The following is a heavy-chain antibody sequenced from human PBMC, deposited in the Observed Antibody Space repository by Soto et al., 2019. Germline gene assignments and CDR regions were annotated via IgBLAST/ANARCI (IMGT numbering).Heavy chain of an antibody. D-gene: IGHD1-1*01. J-gene: IGHJ6*02. Sequence: QEQVVESGGGVVQPGMSLRLSCVASGFTFSDFAMHWVRQAPGKGLEWVAVISYDGHNTYYADSVKGRFTISRDNSKNTLFLQMNSLRAADTATYYCATWYLCNICYLDRLTGVERRKSYDHDMGVWGQGTSVTVSS. CDR2: ISYDGHNT. V-gene: IGHV3-30*03. CDR1: GFTFSDFA. CDR3: ATWYLCNICYLDRLTGVERRKSYDHDMGV.